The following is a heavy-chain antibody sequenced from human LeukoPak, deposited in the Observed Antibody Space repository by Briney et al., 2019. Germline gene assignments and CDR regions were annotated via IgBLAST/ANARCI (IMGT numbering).Heavy chain of an antibody. CDR1: GGSISSSSYY. CDR3: ARHLLARMKPNWFDP. V-gene: IGHV4-39*01. J-gene: IGHJ5*02. D-gene: IGHD2-8*01. CDR2: IYYSGST. Sequence: SETLSLTCTVSGGSISSSSYYWGWIRQPPGKGLEWIGSIYYSGSTYYNPSLKSRVTISVDTSKNQFSLKLSSVTAADTAVYYCARHLLARMKPNWFDPWGQGTLVTVSS.